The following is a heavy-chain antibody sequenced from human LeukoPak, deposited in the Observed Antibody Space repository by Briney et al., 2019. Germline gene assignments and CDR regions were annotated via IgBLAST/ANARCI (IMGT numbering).Heavy chain of an antibody. CDR1: GESFSGYF. CDR3: ARAPGTVAIDY. D-gene: IGHD5-12*01. J-gene: IGHJ4*02. Sequence: SETLSLTCAVYGESFSGYFWTWIRQPPGKGLEWIGEINHSGIINYNPFLKSRVTISVDTSKNQFSLKVTSLTAADTAVYYCARAPGTVAIDYWGQGTLVTVSS. V-gene: IGHV4-34*01. CDR2: INHSGII.